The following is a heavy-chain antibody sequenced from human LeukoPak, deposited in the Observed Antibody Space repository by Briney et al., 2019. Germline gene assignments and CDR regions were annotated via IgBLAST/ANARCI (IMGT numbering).Heavy chain of an antibody. D-gene: IGHD2-2*01. CDR3: AKAADIVVERAGVHYLDN. J-gene: IGHJ4*02. Sequence: PGGSLRLSCEASGFTFSSYAMSWVRQAPGKGLAWVSVISSSADSTYYADSVKGRFTISRDNSKNTLYLKMNNLRAEDTAVYYCAKAADIVVERAGVHYLDNWGQGTLVTVSS. CDR2: ISSSADST. V-gene: IGHV3-23*01. CDR1: GFTFSSYA.